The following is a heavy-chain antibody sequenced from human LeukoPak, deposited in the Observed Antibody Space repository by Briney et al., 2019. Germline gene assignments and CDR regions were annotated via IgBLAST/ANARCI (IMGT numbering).Heavy chain of an antibody. CDR2: IKQDGSEK. J-gene: IGHJ4*02. CDR3: ARAQSLFDS. Sequence: GGSLRLSCAASGFTFGSYWMSWVRQAPGKGLEWVANIKQDGSEKYYVDSVKGRFTISRDNAKNSLYLQMNSLRAEDTAVNYCARAQSLFDSWGQGTLVTVSS. CDR1: GFTFGSYW. V-gene: IGHV3-7*03. D-gene: IGHD3-10*01.